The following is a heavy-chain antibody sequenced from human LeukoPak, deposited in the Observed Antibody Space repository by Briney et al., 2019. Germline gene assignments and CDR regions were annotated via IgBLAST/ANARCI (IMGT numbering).Heavy chain of an antibody. Sequence: SKTLSLTCTVSGYSISSGYYWGWIRQPPGKGLEWIGSIYHSGSTYYNPSLKSRVTISVDTSKNQFSLKLSSVTAADTAVYYCARAEQLVPFDYWGQGTLVTVSS. V-gene: IGHV4-38-2*02. D-gene: IGHD6-6*01. J-gene: IGHJ4*02. CDR3: ARAEQLVPFDY. CDR1: GYSISSGYY. CDR2: IYHSGST.